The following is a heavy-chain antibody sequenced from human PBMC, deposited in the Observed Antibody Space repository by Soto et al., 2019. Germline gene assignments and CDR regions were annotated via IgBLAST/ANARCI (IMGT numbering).Heavy chain of an antibody. CDR3: ARGDKRTTIFGVVIIDDHYYGMDV. CDR1: GFTFSSYD. V-gene: IGHV3-13*05. J-gene: IGHJ6*02. D-gene: IGHD3-3*01. CDR2: IGTAGDP. Sequence: PGGSLRLSCAASGFTFSSYDMHWVRQATGKGLEWVSAIGTAGDPYYPGSVKGRFTISRENAKNSLYLQMNSLRAGDTAVYYCARGDKRTTIFGVVIIDDHYYGMDVWGQGTTVTVSS.